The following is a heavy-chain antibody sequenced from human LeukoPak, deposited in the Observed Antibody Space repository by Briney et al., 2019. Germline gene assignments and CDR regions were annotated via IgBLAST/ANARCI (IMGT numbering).Heavy chain of an antibody. D-gene: IGHD5-24*01. CDR3: VRGSGWLQEF. CDR1: GFTLTNYW. V-gene: IGHV3-7*01. Sequence: GGSLSLSCAASGFTLTNYWMSWVRQAPGKGLKWVAIIKQDGSEKYYVDSVEGRFTISRDNTKNSLYLQMNSLRAEDTAVYYCVRGSGWLQEFWGQGTQVTVSS. J-gene: IGHJ4*02. CDR2: IKQDGSEK.